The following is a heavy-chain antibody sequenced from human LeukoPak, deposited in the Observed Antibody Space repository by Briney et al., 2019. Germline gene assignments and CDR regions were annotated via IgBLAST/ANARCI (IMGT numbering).Heavy chain of an antibody. D-gene: IGHD2-2*01. CDR2: ISAYNGNT. CDR3: ARDYCSSTSCYLGPYYYYGMDV. V-gene: IGHV1-18*01. CDR1: GYTFTSYG. Sequence: ASVKVSCKASGYTFTSYGISWVRQAPGQGLEWRGWISAYNGNTNYAQKLQGRVTMTTDTSTSTAYMELRSLRSDDTAVYYCARDYCSSTSCYLGPYYYYGMDVWGQGTTVTVSS. J-gene: IGHJ6*02.